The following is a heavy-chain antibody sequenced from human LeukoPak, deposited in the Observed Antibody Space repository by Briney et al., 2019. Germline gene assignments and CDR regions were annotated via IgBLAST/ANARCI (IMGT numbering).Heavy chain of an antibody. D-gene: IGHD6-13*01. CDR1: GFTFSSYW. J-gene: IGHJ4*02. CDR2: IKQDGSEK. Sequence: GGFLRLSCAASGFTFSSYWMSWVRQAPGKGLEWVANIKQDGSEKYYVDSVKGRFTISRDNAKNSLYLQMNSLRAEDTAVYYCARVPLYSSSLYRLGGYFDYWGQGTLVTVSS. V-gene: IGHV3-7*01. CDR3: ARVPLYSSSLYRLGGYFDY.